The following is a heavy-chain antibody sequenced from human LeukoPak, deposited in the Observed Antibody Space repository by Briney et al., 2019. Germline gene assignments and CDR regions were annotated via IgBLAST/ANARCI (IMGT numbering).Heavy chain of an antibody. CDR2: SHPINSDT. J-gene: IGHJ5*01. D-gene: IGHD3-22*01. V-gene: IGHV5-51*01. CDR1: GFNFTAYW. CDR3: ARHQYYYDSSGNYGWFDS. Sequence: GGSLKISCKGSGFNFTAYWIAWVRQMPGKGLEWMGISHPINSDTKYSPSFQGQVTISADKSSSTAYLQWNSLKASGTAMYYCARHQYYYDSSGNYGWFDSWGQGTLVTVSS.